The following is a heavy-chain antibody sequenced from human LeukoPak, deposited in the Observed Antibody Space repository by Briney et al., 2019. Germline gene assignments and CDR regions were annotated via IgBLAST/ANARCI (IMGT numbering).Heavy chain of an antibody. J-gene: IGHJ4*02. CDR2: ISSTSTFI. Sequence: GGSLRLSCAASGFIFSSYSMNWVRHAPGKGLEWVSSISSTSTFIHYADSLKGRFTISRDNARNSLYLQINSLRVEDTAVYYCARVQRGEMATFDYWGQGTLVTVSS. CDR3: ARVQRGEMATFDY. CDR1: GFIFSSYS. V-gene: IGHV3-21*01. D-gene: IGHD5-24*01.